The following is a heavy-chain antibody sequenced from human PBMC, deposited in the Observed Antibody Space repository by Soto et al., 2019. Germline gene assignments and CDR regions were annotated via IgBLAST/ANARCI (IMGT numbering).Heavy chain of an antibody. Sequence: RGESLKISCKGSGYSFTSYWIGWVRQMPGKGLEWMGIIYPGDSDTRYSPSFQGQVTISADKSISTAYLQWSSLKASDTAMYYCARLDTDYYYYYGMDVWGQGTTVTVSS. CDR1: GYSFTSYW. CDR3: ARLDTDYYYYYGMDV. V-gene: IGHV5-51*01. CDR2: IYPGDSDT. J-gene: IGHJ6*02.